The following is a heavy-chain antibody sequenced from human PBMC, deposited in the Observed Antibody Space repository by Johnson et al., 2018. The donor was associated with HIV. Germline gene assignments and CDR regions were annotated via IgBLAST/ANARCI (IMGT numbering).Heavy chain of an antibody. Sequence: MQLVESGGGLVQPGGSLRLSCAASGFTFSSYWMHWVRQAPGKGLVWVSRINSDGSSTSYADSVKGRFTISRDNAKNTLYLQMNSLRAEDTAVYYCARDPGPQWELEATDAFDIWGQGTMVTVSS. CDR1: GFTFSSYW. V-gene: IGHV3-74*01. CDR2: INSDGSST. D-gene: IGHD1-26*01. J-gene: IGHJ3*02. CDR3: ARDPGPQWELEATDAFDI.